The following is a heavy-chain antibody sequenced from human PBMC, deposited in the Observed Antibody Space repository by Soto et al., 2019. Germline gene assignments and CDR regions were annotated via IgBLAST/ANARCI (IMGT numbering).Heavy chain of an antibody. CDR2: IYWDDAK. CDR3: AHSLISYGGSRGLFDY. D-gene: IGHD3-16*01. V-gene: IGHV2-5*02. J-gene: IGHJ4*02. CDR1: GFSLSTSGVG. Sequence: SGPTLVNPAQTLTLTCTFSGFSLSTSGVGVGWIRQPPGKALEWLALIYWDDAKRYSPSLKSRLTITKDTSKNQVVLTMSNMDPVDTATYYCAHSLISYGGSRGLFDYSGQGTLDTVSA.